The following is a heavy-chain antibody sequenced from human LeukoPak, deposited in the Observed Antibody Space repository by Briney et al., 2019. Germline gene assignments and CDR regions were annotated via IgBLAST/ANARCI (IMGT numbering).Heavy chain of an antibody. D-gene: IGHD6-6*01. V-gene: IGHV1-69*05. CDR1: GGTFSSYA. CDR2: IIPIFGTA. J-gene: IGHJ5*02. CDR3: ARGPIAARPDNRFDP. Sequence: SVKVSCKASGGTFSSYAISWVRQAPGQGLEWMGRIIPIFGTANYAQKFQGRVTITTDESTSTAYMELSSLRSEDTAVYYCARGPIAARPDNRFDPWGQGTLVTVSS.